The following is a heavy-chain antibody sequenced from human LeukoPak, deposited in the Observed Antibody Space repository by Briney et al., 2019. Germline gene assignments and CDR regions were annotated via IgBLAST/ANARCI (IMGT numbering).Heavy chain of an antibody. D-gene: IGHD3-10*01. CDR2: IGYDGSNK. J-gene: IGHJ6*03. Sequence: GGSLRLSCAASGFTFSSYGMHWVRQAPGKGLEGVAVIGYDGSNKYYADSVKGRFTISRDNSKNTLYLQMNSLRAEDTAVYYCAKVGVRYYYYYYMDVWGKGTTVPVSS. CDR1: GFTFSSYG. V-gene: IGHV3-33*06. CDR3: AKVGVRYYYYYYMDV.